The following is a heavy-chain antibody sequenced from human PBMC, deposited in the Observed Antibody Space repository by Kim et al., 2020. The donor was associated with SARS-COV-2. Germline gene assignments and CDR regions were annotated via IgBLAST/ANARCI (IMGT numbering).Heavy chain of an antibody. CDR3: AREPESYYGSGIWAFDI. V-gene: IGHV3-11*01. CDR2: ISSSGSTI. CDR1: GFTFSDYY. Sequence: GSLRLSCAASGFTFSDYYMSWIRQAPGKGLEWVSYISSSGSTIYYADSVKGRFTISRDNAKNSLYLQMNSLRAEDTAVYYCAREPESYYGSGIWAFDIWGQGTMVTVSS. J-gene: IGHJ3*02. D-gene: IGHD3-10*01.